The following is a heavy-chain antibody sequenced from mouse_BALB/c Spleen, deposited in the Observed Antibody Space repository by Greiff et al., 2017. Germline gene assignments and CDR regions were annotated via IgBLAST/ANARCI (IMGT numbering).Heavy chain of an antibody. D-gene: IGHD2-4*01. V-gene: IGHV1-7*01. CDR1: GYTFTSYW. CDR3: TREEYDYERRPFDY. J-gene: IGHJ2*01. CDR2: INPSTGYT. Sequence: QVQLQQSGAELAKPGASVKMSCKASGYTFTSYWMHWVKQRPGQGLEWIGYINPSTGYTEYNQKFKDKATLTADKSSSTAYMQLSSLTSEDSAVYYCTREEYDYERRPFDYWGQGTTLTVSS.